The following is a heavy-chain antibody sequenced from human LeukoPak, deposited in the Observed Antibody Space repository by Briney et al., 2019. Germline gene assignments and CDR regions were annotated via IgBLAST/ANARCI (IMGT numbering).Heavy chain of an antibody. Sequence: PGGSLRLSCAASGFTVSSNYTTWVRQAPGKGLEWVSVIYSGGSTYYADSVKGRFTISRDNSKNTLYLQMNSLRAEDTAVYYCARTYYYDISGYDYWGQGTLVTVSS. CDR3: ARTYYYDISGYDY. J-gene: IGHJ4*02. CDR2: IYSGGST. D-gene: IGHD3-22*01. V-gene: IGHV3-53*01. CDR1: GFTVSSNY.